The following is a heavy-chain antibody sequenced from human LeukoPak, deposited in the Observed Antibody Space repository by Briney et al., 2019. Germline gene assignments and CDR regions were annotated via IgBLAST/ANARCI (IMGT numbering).Heavy chain of an antibody. J-gene: IGHJ4*02. CDR2: TYYRSKWYN. D-gene: IGHD4-23*01. V-gene: IGHV6-1*01. CDR1: GDSVSSSSAA. CDR3: ARSDTTVVNDFDY. Sequence: SQTLSLTCAISGDSVSSSSAAWNWIWQSPSRGLEWLGRTYYRSKWYNDYAVSVKSRITINPDTSKNQFSLQLNSVTPEDTAVYYCARSDTTVVNDFDYWGQGTLVTVSS.